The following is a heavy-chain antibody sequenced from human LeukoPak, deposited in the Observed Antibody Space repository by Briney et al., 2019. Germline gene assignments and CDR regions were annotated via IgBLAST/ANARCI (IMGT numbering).Heavy chain of an antibody. D-gene: IGHD4-23*01. CDR1: GYSISSGYY. CDR3: ARGSRWFYFDY. J-gene: IGHJ4*02. CDR2: IYHSGST. V-gene: IGHV4-38-2*02. Sequence: SETLSLTCTVSGYSISSGYYWGWIRQPPGKGLEWIGSIYHSGSTYYNPSLKSRVTISVDTSKNQFSLKLSSVTAADTAVYYCARGSRWFYFDYWGQGTLVTVSS.